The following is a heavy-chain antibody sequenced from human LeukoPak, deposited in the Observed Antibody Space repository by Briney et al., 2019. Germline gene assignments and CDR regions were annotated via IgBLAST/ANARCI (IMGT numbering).Heavy chain of an antibody. CDR3: ARVPHGETVFGVVLYWLDP. CDR1: GYSMRSGYY. CDR2: TYHSGST. J-gene: IGHJ5*02. D-gene: IGHD3-3*01. Sequence: SETLSLTCTVSGYSMRSGYYWGWIRQPPGKGLEWIGSTYHSGSTNYNPSLKSRVTISVDTSKDQFSLKLNSVTAAGTAVYYCARVPHGETVFGVVLYWLDPWGQGTLVTVFS. V-gene: IGHV4-38-2*02.